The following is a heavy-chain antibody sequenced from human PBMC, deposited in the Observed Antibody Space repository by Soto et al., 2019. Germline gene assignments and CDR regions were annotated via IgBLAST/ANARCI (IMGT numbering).Heavy chain of an antibody. J-gene: IGHJ4*02. V-gene: IGHV1-2*02. CDR1: GYTFTAYY. D-gene: IGHD1-26*01. Sequence: QVQLVQSGAEVKKPGASVKVSCKASGYTFTAYYMHWVRQAPGQGLEWMGCINPDSGGTKYAQKFQGRVTMTRDTSITTAYMDLSSLRSDYTAVYYCARALSFGSGTFDYWGQGTLVTVSS. CDR3: ARALSFGSGTFDY. CDR2: INPDSGGT.